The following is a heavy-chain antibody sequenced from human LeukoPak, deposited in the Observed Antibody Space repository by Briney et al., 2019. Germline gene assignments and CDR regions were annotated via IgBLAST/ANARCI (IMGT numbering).Heavy chain of an antibody. D-gene: IGHD3-10*01. CDR1: GYTFTSYG. J-gene: IGHJ5*02. CDR2: ISAYNGNT. Sequence: ASVKVSCKASGYTFTSYGISWVRQAPGQGLEWMGWISAYNGNTNYAQKLLGRVTMTTDTSTSTAYMELRSLRSDDTAVYYCARVPNALYGSGKDWWFDPWGQGTLVTVSS. CDR3: ARVPNALYGSGKDWWFDP. V-gene: IGHV1-18*01.